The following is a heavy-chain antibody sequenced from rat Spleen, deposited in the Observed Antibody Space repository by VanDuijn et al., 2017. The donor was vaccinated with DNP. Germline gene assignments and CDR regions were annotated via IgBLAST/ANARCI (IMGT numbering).Heavy chain of an antibody. V-gene: IGHV5S10*01. CDR1: GFNFSNYY. D-gene: IGHD1-2*01. J-gene: IGHJ2*01. CDR3: ATQAYSSYFDY. Sequence: EVQLVESGGGLVQPGRSMKLSCAVSGFNFSNYYMAWVRQAPKKGLEWVATIIYDGTRTYYRDSVKGRFTISRDDAQSTLFLQMDSLRSEDTATYYCATQAYSSYFDYWGQGVMVTVSS. CDR2: IIYDGTRT.